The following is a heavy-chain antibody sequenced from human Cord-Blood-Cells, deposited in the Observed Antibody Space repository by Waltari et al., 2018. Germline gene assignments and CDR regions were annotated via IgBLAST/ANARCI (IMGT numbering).Heavy chain of an antibody. D-gene: IGHD2-2*01. CDR2: IIPIFGTA. J-gene: IGHJ5*02. Sequence: QVQLVQSGAEVKKPGSSVKVACTASGGTFSSYAISWVRQAPGQGLERMGGIIPIFGTANYAQKFQGRVTITADKSTSTAYMELSSLRSEDTAVYYCATGGDCSSTSCFADNWFDPWGQGTLVTVSS. V-gene: IGHV1-69*06. CDR3: ATGGDCSSTSCFADNWFDP. CDR1: GGTFSSYA.